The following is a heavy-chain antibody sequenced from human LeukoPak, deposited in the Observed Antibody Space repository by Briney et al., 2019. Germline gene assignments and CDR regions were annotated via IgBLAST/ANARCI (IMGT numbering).Heavy chain of an antibody. J-gene: IGHJ6*03. Sequence: SETLSLTCAVYGGSFSGYYWSWIRQPPGKGLEWIGEINHSGSTNYNPSLKSRVTISVDTSKNQFSLKLSSVTAADTAVYYCAREDAYYDILTGPNYYYYYYMDVWGKGTTVTISS. D-gene: IGHD3-9*01. V-gene: IGHV4-34*01. CDR2: INHSGST. CDR3: AREDAYYDILTGPNYYYYYYMDV. CDR1: GGSFSGYY.